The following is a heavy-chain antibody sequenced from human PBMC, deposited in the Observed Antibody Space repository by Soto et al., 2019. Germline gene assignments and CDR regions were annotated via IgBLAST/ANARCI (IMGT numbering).Heavy chain of an antibody. J-gene: IGHJ4*02. V-gene: IGHV3-11*01. CDR3: ARSWGYSYYFDF. CDR2: ISSRGTSI. Sequence: GGSLRLSCAASGFAFSDYYMTWIRQAPGQGLEWLSSISSRGTSISYADSVKGRFTISRDNIENSLFLHMNSLRAEDTAVYYCARSWGYSYYFDFWGQGNLVTVSS. D-gene: IGHD5-18*01. CDR1: GFAFSDYY.